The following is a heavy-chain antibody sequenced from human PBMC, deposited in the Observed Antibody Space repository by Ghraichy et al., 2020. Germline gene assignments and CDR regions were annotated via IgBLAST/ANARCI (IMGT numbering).Heavy chain of an antibody. CDR1: GGSISSSSYY. CDR2: IYYSGST. Sequence: SETLSLTCTVSGGSISSSSYYWGWIRQPPGKGLEWIGSIYYSGSTYYNPSLKSRVTISVDTSKNQFSLKLSSVTAADTAVYYCARPAITSSGWYDGVDPWGQGTMVTVSS. J-gene: IGHJ5*02. CDR3: ARPAITSSGWYDGVDP. D-gene: IGHD6-19*01. V-gene: IGHV4-39*01.